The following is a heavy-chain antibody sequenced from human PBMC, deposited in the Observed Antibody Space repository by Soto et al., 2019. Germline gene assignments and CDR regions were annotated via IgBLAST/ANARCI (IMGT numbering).Heavy chain of an antibody. D-gene: IGHD4-17*01. CDR1: GFTFSSYA. CDR3: VKSLSMTTHYYYGMDV. Sequence: GGSLRLSCAASGFTFSSYAMHWVRQAPGKGLEYVSAISSNGGSTYYADSVKGRFTISRDNSKNTLYLQMSSLRAEDTAVYYCVKSLSMTTHYYYGMDVWGQGTTVTVSS. J-gene: IGHJ6*02. CDR2: ISSNGGST. V-gene: IGHV3-64D*06.